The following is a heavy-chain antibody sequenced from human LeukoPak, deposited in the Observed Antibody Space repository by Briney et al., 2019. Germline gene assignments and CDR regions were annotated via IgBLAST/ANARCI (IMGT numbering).Heavy chain of an antibody. Sequence: GRSLRLSCAASGFTFSSYAMSWVRQAPGKGLEWVSAISGSGGSTYYADSVKGRFTISRDNSKNTLYLQMNSLRAEDTAVYYCAKYGQLWPRDLYYFDYWGQGTLVTVSS. CDR3: AKYGQLWPRDLYYFDY. J-gene: IGHJ4*02. D-gene: IGHD3-10*01. CDR2: ISGSGGST. CDR1: GFTFSSYA. V-gene: IGHV3-23*01.